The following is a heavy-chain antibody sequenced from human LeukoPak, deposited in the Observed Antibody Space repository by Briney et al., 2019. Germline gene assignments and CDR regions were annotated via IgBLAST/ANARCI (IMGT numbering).Heavy chain of an antibody. CDR1: GGPNSTSSDY. J-gene: IGHJ4*02. D-gene: IGHD2-2*02. Sequence: SGTLSLTCAVSGGPNSTSSDYWGRIRQPPGKGLEWIGNIYYSGSTDYNPSLKSRVTISVDTSKKQFSLKLSSVTAADTAVYYCPRQRRDTAFSDVGDYWGRGSLLTVSS. V-gene: IGHV4-39*01. CDR3: PRQRRDTAFSDVGDY. CDR2: IYYSGST.